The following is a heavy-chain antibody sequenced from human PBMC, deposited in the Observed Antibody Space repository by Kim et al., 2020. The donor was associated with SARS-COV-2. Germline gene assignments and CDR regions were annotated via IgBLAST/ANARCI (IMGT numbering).Heavy chain of an antibody. Sequence: GGSLRLSCAASGFTFSSYAMHWVRQAPGKGLEWVAVISYDGSNKYYVDSVKGRFTISRDNSKNTLYLQMNSLRAEDTAVYYCARDPTASVTNVFLLWGQGTLVTVSS. V-gene: IGHV3-30*04. CDR3: ARDPTASVTNVFLL. CDR1: GFTFSSYA. D-gene: IGHD3-3*01. J-gene: IGHJ1*01. CDR2: ISYDGSNK.